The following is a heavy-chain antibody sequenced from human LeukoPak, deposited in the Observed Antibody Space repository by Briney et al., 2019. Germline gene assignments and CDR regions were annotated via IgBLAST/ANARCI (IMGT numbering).Heavy chain of an antibody. V-gene: IGHV3-23*01. Sequence: GGSLRLSCAASGFTFSSYVMSWVRQAPGKGLEWVSAISGSGGSTYYADSVKGRFTISRDNSKNTLYLQTNSLRAEDTAVYYCATTRTRNWNYEIRDWFDPWGQGTLVTVSS. CDR3: ATTRTRNWNYEIRDWFDP. J-gene: IGHJ5*02. CDR1: GFTFSSYV. CDR2: ISGSGGST. D-gene: IGHD1-7*01.